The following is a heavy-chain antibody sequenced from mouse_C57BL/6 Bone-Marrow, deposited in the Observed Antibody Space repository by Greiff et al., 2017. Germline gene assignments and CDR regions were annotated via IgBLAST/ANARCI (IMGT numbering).Heavy chain of an antibody. V-gene: IGHV1-69*01. CDR3: ARDYYGSSYAGSRYAMDY. Sequence: QVQLKQSGAELVMPGASVKLSCKASGYTFTSYWMHWVKQRPGQGLEWIGEIDPSDSYTNYNQKFKGKSTLTVDKSSSTAYMQLSSLTSEDSAVYYCARDYYGSSYAGSRYAMDYWGQGTSVTVSS. CDR2: IDPSDSYT. CDR1: GYTFTSYW. D-gene: IGHD1-1*01. J-gene: IGHJ4*01.